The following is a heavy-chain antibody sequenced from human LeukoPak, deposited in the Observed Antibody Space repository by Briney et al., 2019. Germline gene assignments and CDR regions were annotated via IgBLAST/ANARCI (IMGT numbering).Heavy chain of an antibody. J-gene: IGHJ4*02. D-gene: IGHD2-2*01. Sequence: PGGSLRLSCATSGFTFSTFRMTWVRQAPGKGLEWVANINEDGSETYYVDSVRGQFTISRDNAKKSMHLQMNSLRAEDTAAYYCYGASYRFDCWGQGTRVTVSS. V-gene: IGHV3-7*01. CDR2: INEDGSET. CDR3: YGASYRFDC. CDR1: GFTFSTFR.